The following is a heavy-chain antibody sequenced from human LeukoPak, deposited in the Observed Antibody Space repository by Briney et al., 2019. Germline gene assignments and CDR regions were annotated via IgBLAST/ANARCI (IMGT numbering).Heavy chain of an antibody. CDR1: GYTFTGYY. CDR2: INPNSGGT. CDR3: ARSLWILPPNNWFDP. V-gene: IGHV1-2*02. J-gene: IGHJ5*02. D-gene: IGHD5-18*01. Sequence: ASVKVSCKASGYTFTGYYMHWVRQAPGQGLEWMGWINPNSGGTNYAQKFQGRVTMTRDTSISTAYMELSRLRSDDTAVYYCARSLWILPPNNWFDPWGQGTLVTVSS.